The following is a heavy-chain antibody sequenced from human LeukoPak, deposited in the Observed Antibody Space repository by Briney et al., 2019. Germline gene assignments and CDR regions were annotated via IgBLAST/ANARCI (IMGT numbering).Heavy chain of an antibody. CDR1: GFTFSSYW. CDR3: ARDYCSGGSCYDSIPDDAFDI. V-gene: IGHV3-74*01. CDR2: INSDGSST. J-gene: IGHJ3*02. D-gene: IGHD2-15*01. Sequence: GGSLRLSCAASGFTFSSYWMHWVRQAPGKGLVWVSRINSDGSSTSYADSVKGRFTISRDNAKNTLYLQMNSLRAEDTAVYYCARDYCSGGSCYDSIPDDAFDIWGQGTMVTVSS.